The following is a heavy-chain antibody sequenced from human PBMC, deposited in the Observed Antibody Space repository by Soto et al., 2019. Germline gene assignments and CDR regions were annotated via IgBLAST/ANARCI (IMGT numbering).Heavy chain of an antibody. CDR1: GFTFRSFT. D-gene: IGHD6-13*01. CDR3: TRDASRDSSARGWFDP. Sequence: GGSLRLSCAASGFTFRSFTMNWVRQAPGKGLEWVSTISSNSAYIYYTDALRGRFTISRDNAKNSPHLQMNSLRAEDTAVYYCTRDASRDSSARGWFDPWGPGTLFTVSS. J-gene: IGHJ5*02. V-gene: IGHV3-21*01. CDR2: ISSNSAYI.